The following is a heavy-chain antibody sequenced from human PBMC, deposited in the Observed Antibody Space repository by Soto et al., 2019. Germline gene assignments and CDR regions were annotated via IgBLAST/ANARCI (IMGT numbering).Heavy chain of an antibody. CDR3: ARGGYYYDSSGYYILDY. Sequence: GGSLRLYCAASVFTVSRYGMHWVRQAPGKGLEWVAVIWYDGSNKYYADSVKGRFTISRDNSKNTLYLQMNSLRAEDTAVYYCARGGYYYDSSGYYILDYWGQGTLVTVSS. V-gene: IGHV3-33*01. CDR2: IWYDGSNK. J-gene: IGHJ4*02. D-gene: IGHD3-22*01. CDR1: VFTVSRYG.